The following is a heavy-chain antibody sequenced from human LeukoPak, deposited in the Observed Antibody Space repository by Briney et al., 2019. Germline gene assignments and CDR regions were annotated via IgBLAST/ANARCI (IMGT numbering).Heavy chain of an antibody. CDR3: AKRTTGTTRAFDI. D-gene: IGHD1-1*01. V-gene: IGHV3-23*01. J-gene: IGHJ3*02. CDR2: ISAGGSA. CDR1: GFTCSSYA. Sequence: PGGSLRLSCAASGFTCSSYAMSWVRQAPGKGLEWVSAISAGGSAYYADSVKGRFTISRDISRNTLYLQMNSLRAEDTAVYYCAKRTTGTTRAFDIWGQGTMVTVSS.